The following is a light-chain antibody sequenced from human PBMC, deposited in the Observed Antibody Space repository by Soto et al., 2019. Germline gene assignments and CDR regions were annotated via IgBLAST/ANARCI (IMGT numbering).Light chain of an antibody. CDR1: QSVSAY. CDR2: DAS. Sequence: EVVLTQSPATLSLSPGERATLSCRASQSVSAYLAWYQQKPGQAPRLLIYDASNRATGIPARFSGSGSGTDFTLTISSLEPKDSAVYYCQQRYTWPTFGQGTKVEIK. CDR3: QQRYTWPT. J-gene: IGKJ1*01. V-gene: IGKV3-11*01.